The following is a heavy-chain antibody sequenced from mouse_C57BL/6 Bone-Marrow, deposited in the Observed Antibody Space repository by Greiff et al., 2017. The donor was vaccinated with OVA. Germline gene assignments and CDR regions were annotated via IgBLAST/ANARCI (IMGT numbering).Heavy chain of an antibody. CDR2: IYPSDGST. CDR1: GYTFTSYD. Sequence: QVQLQQSGPELVKPGASVKLSCKASGYTFTSYDINWVKQRPGQGLEWIGWIYPSDGSTKYNEKFKGKATLTVDTSSSTAYMERLRLTAEDSAVYFCARSYYRNNLFAYWGQGTLVTVSA. V-gene: IGHV1-85*01. D-gene: IGHD2-5*01. J-gene: IGHJ3*01. CDR3: ARSYYRNNLFAY.